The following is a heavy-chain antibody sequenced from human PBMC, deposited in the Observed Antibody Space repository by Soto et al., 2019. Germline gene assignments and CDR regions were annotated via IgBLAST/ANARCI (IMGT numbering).Heavy chain of an antibody. CDR1: GFTFSSYA. CDR2: ITFRGDNT. D-gene: IGHD1-1*01. V-gene: IGHV3-23*01. J-gene: IGHJ4*02. Sequence: EVQLLISGGGLVSPGGSLRLSCAASGFTFSSYAMSWVRQPPGKGLEWLAGITFRGDNTYYADSVKGRFSLSRDNSRNRLDLQMNNLKVEDTALYYCAKLGTMGVFDNWGQGTLLTVSS. CDR3: AKLGTMGVFDN.